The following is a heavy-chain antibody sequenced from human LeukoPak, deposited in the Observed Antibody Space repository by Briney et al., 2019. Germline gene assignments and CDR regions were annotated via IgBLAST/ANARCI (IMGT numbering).Heavy chain of an antibody. V-gene: IGHV4-4*02. CDR1: GGSISSGNW. J-gene: IGHJ5*02. D-gene: IGHD3-3*01. CDR3: ARNPVGIITTHPNWFDP. Sequence: SGTLSLTCAVSGGSISSGNWWSWVRQPPGKGLEWIGEIYHNGGTNYNPSLKSRVTISVDKSKNPFSLKLTSVTAADTAVYYCARNPVGIITTHPNWFDPWGQGTLVTVSS. CDR2: IYHNGGT.